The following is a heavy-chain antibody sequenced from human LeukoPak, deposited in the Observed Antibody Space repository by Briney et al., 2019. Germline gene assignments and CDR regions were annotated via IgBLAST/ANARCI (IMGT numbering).Heavy chain of an antibody. CDR2: INHSGST. V-gene: IGHV4-34*01. CDR1: GGSFSGYY. J-gene: IGHJ4*02. Sequence: PSETLSLTCAVYGGSFSGYYWSWIRQPSGKGLEWIGEINHSGSTNYNPSLKSRVTISVDTSKNQFSLKLGSVTAADTAVYYCARAKRYCSSTSCLAYFDYWGQGTLVTVSS. CDR3: ARAKRYCSSTSCLAYFDY. D-gene: IGHD2-2*01.